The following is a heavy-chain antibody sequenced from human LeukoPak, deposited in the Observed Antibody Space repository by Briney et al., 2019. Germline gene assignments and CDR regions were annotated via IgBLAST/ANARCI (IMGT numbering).Heavy chain of an antibody. CDR1: GSTVSSNY. D-gene: IGHD3-10*01. J-gene: IGHJ5*02. V-gene: IGHV3-66*01. CDR3: AREGSYYYGSGSYNH. CDR2: IYSGGST. Sequence: GGSLRLSCAASGSTVSSNYMSWVRQAPGKGLEWVSVIYSGGSTYYADSVKGRFTISRDNSKNTLYLQMNSLRAEDTAVYYCAREGSYYYGSGSYNHWGQGTLVTVSS.